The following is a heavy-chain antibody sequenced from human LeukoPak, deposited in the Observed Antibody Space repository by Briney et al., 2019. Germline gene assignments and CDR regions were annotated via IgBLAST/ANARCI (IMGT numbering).Heavy chain of an antibody. V-gene: IGHV4-34*01. CDR3: ARRGGRYYDILTGYPRNYFDY. CDR2: INHSGST. CDR1: GGSFSGYY. Sequence: SETLSLTCAVYGGSFSGYYWSWIRQPPGKGLEWIGEINHSGSTNYNPSLKSRVTISVDTSKNQFSLKLSSVTAADTAVYYCARRGGRYYDILTGYPRNYFDYWGQGTLVTVSS. D-gene: IGHD3-9*01. J-gene: IGHJ4*02.